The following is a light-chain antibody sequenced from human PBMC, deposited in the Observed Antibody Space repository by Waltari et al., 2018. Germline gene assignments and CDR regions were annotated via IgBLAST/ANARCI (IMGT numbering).Light chain of an antibody. CDR3: QKYDFLPAT. CDR2: HSS. J-gene: IGKJ1*01. V-gene: IGKV3-20*01. CDR1: QGVGKY. Sequence: EIVLTQSPGTLSLSPGERATLSCRASQGVGKYLAWYQQIPGQAPRLLLYHSSIRATGIPDRFSGSGYGTDFTLTISRLEPEDLAVYYCQKYDFLPATFGQGTTVEIK.